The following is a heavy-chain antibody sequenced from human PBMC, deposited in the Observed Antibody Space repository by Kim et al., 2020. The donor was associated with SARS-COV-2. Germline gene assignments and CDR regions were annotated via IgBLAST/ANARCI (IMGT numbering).Heavy chain of an antibody. J-gene: IGHJ6*02. CDR1: GGSFSGYY. Sequence: SETLSLTCAVYGGSFSGYYWSWIRQPPGKGLEWIGEINHSGSTNYNPSLKSRVTISVDTSKNQFSLKLSSVTAADTAVYYCARVSGLPVTHYYYYGMDVWGQGTTVTVSS. D-gene: IGHD4-17*01. V-gene: IGHV4-34*01. CDR3: ARVSGLPVTHYYYYGMDV. CDR2: INHSGST.